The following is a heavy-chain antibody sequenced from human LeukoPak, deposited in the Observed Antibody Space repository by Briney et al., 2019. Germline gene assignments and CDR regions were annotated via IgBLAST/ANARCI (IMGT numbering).Heavy chain of an antibody. V-gene: IGHV3-7*03. D-gene: IGHD3-3*01. CDR3: ARATYYDFWSGYYTRYYFDY. CDR2: IKQDGSEK. J-gene: IGHJ4*02. Sequence: PGGSLRLSCAASGFTFSSYWMSWVRQAPGKGLEWVANIKQDGSEKYYVDSVKGRFTISRDNAKNSLYLQMNSLRAEDTAVYYCARATYYDFWSGYYTRYYFDYWGQGTLVTVSS. CDR1: GFTFSSYW.